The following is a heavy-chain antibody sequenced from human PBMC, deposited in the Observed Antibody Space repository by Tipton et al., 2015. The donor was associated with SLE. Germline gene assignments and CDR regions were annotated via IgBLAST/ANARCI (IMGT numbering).Heavy chain of an antibody. CDR2: IYYSGST. CDR1: GGSISSGSYY. V-gene: IGHV4-61*01. CDR3: ARDHRPAIRFDP. Sequence: TLSLTCTVSGGSISSGSYYWSWIRQPPGKGLEWIGYIYYSGSTNYNPSLKSRVTISVDTSKKQFSLKLSSVTATDTAVYYCARDHRPAIRFDPWGQGTLVTVSS. D-gene: IGHD6-6*01. J-gene: IGHJ5*02.